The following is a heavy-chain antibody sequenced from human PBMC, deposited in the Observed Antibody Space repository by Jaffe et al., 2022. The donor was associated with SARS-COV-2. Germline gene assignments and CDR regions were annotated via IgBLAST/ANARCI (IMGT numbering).Heavy chain of an antibody. CDR3: VKDWANWNAYFDY. CDR1: GFTFSSYA. CDR2: ISGGGST. Sequence: EVQLVESGGGLVQPGGSLRLSCAASGFTFSSYAMSWVRQAPGKGLEWVSIISGGGSTYYADSVKGRLTISRDNSENTLFLQMNSLRAEDTAVYFCVKDWANWNAYFDYWGQGILVTVSS. D-gene: IGHD1-1*01. J-gene: IGHJ4*02. V-gene: IGHV3-23*04.